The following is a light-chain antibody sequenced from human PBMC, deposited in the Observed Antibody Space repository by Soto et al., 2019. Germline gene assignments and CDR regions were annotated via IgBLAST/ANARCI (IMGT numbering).Light chain of an antibody. V-gene: IGKV3-20*01. J-gene: IGKJ2*01. CDR1: QSVSSNF. CDR3: QQYGASPRT. CDR2: GVS. Sequence: EIVLTQSPDTLSLSPGERVTLSCRASQSVSSNFFAWYQQKPGQAPRLLIHGVSSRATGTPDRFSGSGSETDFTLTISRLEPEDFAIYYCQQYGASPRTFGQGTKLEIK.